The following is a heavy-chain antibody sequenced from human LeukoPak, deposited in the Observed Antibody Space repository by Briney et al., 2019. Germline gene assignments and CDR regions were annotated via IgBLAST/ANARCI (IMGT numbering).Heavy chain of an antibody. Sequence: SVKVSYKASGGTFSSYAISWVRQAPGQGLEWMGGIIPIFGTADYAQKFQGRVTITADESTSTAYMELSSLRSEDTAVYYCARGDYDILTGQIFNFDYWGQGTLVTVSS. CDR2: IIPIFGTA. V-gene: IGHV1-69*13. CDR3: ARGDYDILTGQIFNFDY. CDR1: GGTFSSYA. D-gene: IGHD3-9*01. J-gene: IGHJ4*02.